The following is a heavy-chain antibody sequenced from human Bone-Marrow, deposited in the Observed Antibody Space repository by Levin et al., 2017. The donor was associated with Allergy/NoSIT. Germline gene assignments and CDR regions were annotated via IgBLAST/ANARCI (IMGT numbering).Heavy chain of an antibody. D-gene: IGHD6-13*01. V-gene: IGHV1-69*13. Sequence: ASVKVSCKAPGATFGSFGFSWVRQAPGQGLEWLGVIIPILGTTDYAQKFHDRVIITADESTNTVAVELSSLTSDDTAVYYCSRGTAAAGVTLGPDFEHWGQGTLVTVSS. J-gene: IGHJ4*02. CDR1: GATFGSFG. CDR3: SRGTAAAGVTLGPDFEH. CDR2: IIPILGTT.